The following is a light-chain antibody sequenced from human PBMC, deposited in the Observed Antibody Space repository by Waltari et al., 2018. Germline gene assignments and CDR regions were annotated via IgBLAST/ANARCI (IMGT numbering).Light chain of an antibody. J-gene: IGLJ2*01. CDR3: SSYTSSNTLL. CDR2: DVS. V-gene: IGLV2-14*03. Sequence: QSALTQPASVSGSPGQSITLSCTGTNSDVGGYNYVSWYQQHPGKAPKFLIYDVSNRPSGVSTRFSDSKSGNTASLTISGLQAEDEADYYCSSYTSSNTLLFGGGTKLTVL. CDR1: NSDVGGYNY.